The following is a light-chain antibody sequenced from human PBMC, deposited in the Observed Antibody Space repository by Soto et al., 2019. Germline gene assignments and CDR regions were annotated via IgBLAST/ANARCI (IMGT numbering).Light chain of an antibody. J-gene: IGLJ2*01. Sequence: QSALTQPASVSGSPGQSITISCTGTSSDVGGYDLVSWHQQHPGKAPRLIIYEGSKRPSGVSHRFSGSKSGNTASLTISGLQAEDEADYYCCSYAGTYTFVIFGGGTQLTVL. CDR1: SSDVGGYDL. CDR3: CSYAGTYTFVI. V-gene: IGLV2-23*03. CDR2: EGS.